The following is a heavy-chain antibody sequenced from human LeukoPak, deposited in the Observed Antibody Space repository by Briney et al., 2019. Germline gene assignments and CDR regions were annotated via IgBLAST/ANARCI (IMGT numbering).Heavy chain of an antibody. CDR2: VYCSGNT. D-gene: IGHD1-26*01. V-gene: IGHV4-39*01. CDR1: GASITSGSYY. CDR3: ARLSLVGGTDVDY. Sequence: SATLSLTCPVSGASITSGSYYWCWIRQPPAKGLLGIWSVYCSGNTYYNSSLKSRVTISVSLSKSRFSLKLNSVTAAATAVYYCARLSLVGGTDVDYWDQGTLV. J-gene: IGHJ4*02.